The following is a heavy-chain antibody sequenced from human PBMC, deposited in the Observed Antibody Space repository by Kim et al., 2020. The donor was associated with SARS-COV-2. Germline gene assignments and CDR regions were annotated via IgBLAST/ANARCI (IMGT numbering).Heavy chain of an antibody. CDR2: IYPGDSDT. CDR1: GYSFTSYW. V-gene: IGHV5-51*01. D-gene: IGHD5-12*01. Sequence: GESLKISCKGSGYSFTSYWIGWVRQMPGKGLEWMGIIYPGDSDTRYSPSFQGQVTISADKSISTAYLQWSSLKASDTAMYYCARPTGDGYNFVHYWYFDLWGRGTLVTVSS. J-gene: IGHJ2*01. CDR3: ARPTGDGYNFVHYWYFDL.